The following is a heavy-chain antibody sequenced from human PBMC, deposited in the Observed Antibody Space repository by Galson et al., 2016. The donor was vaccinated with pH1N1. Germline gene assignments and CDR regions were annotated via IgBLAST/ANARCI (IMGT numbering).Heavy chain of an antibody. D-gene: IGHD2-8*01. CDR2: INWNGGST. CDR3: ARVSRIVLMAPMDV. Sequence: CAASGFTFDDNGMSWVRQPPGKGLEWVASINWNGGSTSYADSGKGRFTISRDNARNSLYLQMNSLRVEDTALYYCARVSRIVLMAPMDVWGKGTTVTVSS. J-gene: IGHJ6*03. CDR1: GFTFDDNG. V-gene: IGHV3-20*04.